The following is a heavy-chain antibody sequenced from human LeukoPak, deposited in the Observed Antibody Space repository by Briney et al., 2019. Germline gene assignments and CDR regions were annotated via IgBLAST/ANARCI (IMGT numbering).Heavy chain of an antibody. CDR2: INPNSGGT. V-gene: IGHV1-2*04. Sequence: ASVKVSCKASGYTFTGYYMHWVRQAPGQGLEWMGWINPNSGGTNYAQKFQGWVTMTRDTSISTAYIELSRLRSDDTAVYYCARGGSYDSSGYYLDYWGQGTLVTVSS. CDR1: GYTFTGYY. D-gene: IGHD3-22*01. CDR3: ARGGSYDSSGYYLDY. J-gene: IGHJ4*02.